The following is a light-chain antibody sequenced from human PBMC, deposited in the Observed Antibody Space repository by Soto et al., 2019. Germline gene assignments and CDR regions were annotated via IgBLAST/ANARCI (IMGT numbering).Light chain of an antibody. CDR1: QTISSY. CDR2: VTS. J-gene: IGKJ4*01. CDR3: LQYGSSPT. Sequence: EIVLTQSPGTLSLSPGETATLSCKASQTISSYVAWYQQKPGQSPTLLISVTSTRAPGIPDRFSGSGSGADFTITISRLEPEDFAVYYCLQYGSSPTFGGGTKV. V-gene: IGKV3-20*01.